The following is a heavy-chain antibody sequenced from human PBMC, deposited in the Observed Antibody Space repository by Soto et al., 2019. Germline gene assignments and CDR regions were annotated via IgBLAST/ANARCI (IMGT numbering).Heavy chain of an antibody. Sequence: EVKLVESGGGLVQPGGSLRLSCAASGGTVSNNYMTWVRQAPGKGMELVSSIYSTGNTFYADSVKGRFTISRDNSKNTLYLQMNSLRVEDTAVYYCARNVPVTTLGYWGQGTLVTVSS. CDR3: ARNVPVTTLGY. V-gene: IGHV3-66*01. D-gene: IGHD4-17*01. CDR2: IYSTGNT. J-gene: IGHJ4*02. CDR1: GGTVSNNY.